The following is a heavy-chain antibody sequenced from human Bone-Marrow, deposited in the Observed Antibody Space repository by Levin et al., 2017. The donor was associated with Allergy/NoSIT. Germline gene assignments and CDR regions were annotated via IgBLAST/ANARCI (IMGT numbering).Heavy chain of an antibody. D-gene: IGHD6-19*01. CDR2: IKSKTDGGTT. V-gene: IGHV3-15*01. CDR3: TTDRVSSGWSHPFDY. J-gene: IGHJ4*02. CDR1: GFTFSNAW. Sequence: PGGSLRLSCAASGFTFSNAWMSWVRQAPGKGLEWVGRIKSKTDGGTTDYAAPVKGRFTISRDDSKNTLYLQMNSLKTEDTAVYYCTTDRVSSGWSHPFDYWGQGTLVTVSS.